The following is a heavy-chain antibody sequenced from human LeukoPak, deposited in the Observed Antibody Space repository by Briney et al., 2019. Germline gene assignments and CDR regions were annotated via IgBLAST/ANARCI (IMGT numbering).Heavy chain of an antibody. V-gene: IGHV3-15*01. CDR1: GFTFSNAW. CDR2: IKSKTDGGTT. J-gene: IGHJ4*02. D-gene: IGHD1-14*01. CDR3: TTEWETTGPGYFDY. Sequence: GGSLRLSCAASGFTFSNAWMSWVRQAPGKGLEWVGRIKSKTDGGTTDYAAPVKGRFTISRDDSKNTLYLQINSLKTEDTAVYYCTTEWETTGPGYFDYWGQGTLVTVSS.